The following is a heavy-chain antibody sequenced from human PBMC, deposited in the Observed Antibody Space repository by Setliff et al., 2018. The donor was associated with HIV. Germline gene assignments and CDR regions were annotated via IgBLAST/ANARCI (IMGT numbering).Heavy chain of an antibody. J-gene: IGHJ3*02. CDR2: MFYSGST. D-gene: IGHD1-26*01. Sequence: NPSETLSLTCTVSGDSISSSSYYWGWIRQPPGKGLEWIGSMFYSGSTYYNPSLKSRVTISVDTSKNQFSLRLSSVTATDTAVYYCASQDFFGSYRPGAFDIWGQGTMVTVSS. V-gene: IGHV4-39*01. CDR3: ASQDFFGSYRPGAFDI. CDR1: GDSISSSSYY.